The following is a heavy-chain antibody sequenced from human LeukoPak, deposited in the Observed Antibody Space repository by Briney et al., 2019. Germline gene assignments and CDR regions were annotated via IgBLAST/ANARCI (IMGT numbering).Heavy chain of an antibody. J-gene: IGHJ4*02. V-gene: IGHV3-48*04. Sequence: PGGSLRLSCAASGFTFSSYSMNWVRQAPGKGLEWVSYISSSSSTIYYADSVKGRFTISRDNAKNSLYLQMNSLRAEDTAVYYCASYRDGGNSGFDYWGQGTLVTVSS. CDR1: GFTFSSYS. CDR2: ISSSSSTI. CDR3: ASYRDGGNSGFDY. D-gene: IGHD4-23*01.